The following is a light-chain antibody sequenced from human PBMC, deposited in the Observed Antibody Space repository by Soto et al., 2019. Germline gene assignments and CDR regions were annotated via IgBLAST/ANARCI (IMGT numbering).Light chain of an antibody. CDR3: AAWDDTLNGYV. V-gene: IGLV1-44*01. CDR1: SSNIGSKT. CDR2: NSY. Sequence: QSVLTQPPSASGTPGQRVTISCSGSSSNIGSKTVNWYQQLPGTVPKLLIYNSYQRPSGVPDRFSGSKSGTSASLAISGLQSEDDADYYCAAWDDTLNGYVFGAGTKVTVL. J-gene: IGLJ1*01.